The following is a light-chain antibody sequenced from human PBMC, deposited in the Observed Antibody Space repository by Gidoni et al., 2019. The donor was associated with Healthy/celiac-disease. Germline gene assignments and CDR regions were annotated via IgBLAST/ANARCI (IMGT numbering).Light chain of an antibody. CDR3: SSYTSSSKV. Sequence: QSALTQPASVSGSPGQSITISCTGTSSDVGGYNYVSWYQQHPGKAPKLMIYEVSNRPSGVSNRFSGSKSDNTASLTISGLQAEDEADYYCSSYTSSSKVFGTGTKVTVL. J-gene: IGLJ1*01. CDR2: EVS. V-gene: IGLV2-14*01. CDR1: SSDVGGYNY.